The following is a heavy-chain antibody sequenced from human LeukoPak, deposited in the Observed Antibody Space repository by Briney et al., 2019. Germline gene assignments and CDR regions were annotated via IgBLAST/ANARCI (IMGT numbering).Heavy chain of an antibody. CDR1: GYTFTSYG. CDR3: ARDRYCSSTSCLGGYYYYYGMDV. V-gene: IGHV1-18*01. D-gene: IGHD2-2*01. CDR2: ISAYNGNT. J-gene: IGHJ6*02. Sequence: ASVKVSFKASGYTFTSYGISWVRQAPGQGLEWMGWISAYNGNTNYAQKLQGRVTMTTDTSTSTAYMELRSLRSDDTAVYYCARDRYCSSTSCLGGYYYYYGMDVWGQGTTVTVSS.